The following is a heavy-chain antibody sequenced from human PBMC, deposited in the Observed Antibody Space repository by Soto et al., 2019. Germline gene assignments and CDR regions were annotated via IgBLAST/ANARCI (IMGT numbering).Heavy chain of an antibody. J-gene: IGHJ5*02. CDR3: ARMASSGTLNWFDP. CDR2: MNPGSGKT. Sequence: ASVKVSCKASGYTFINYDISWVRQATGQGLEWMGWMNPGSGKTGYANKIQGRVTMTRGASTSTAHLELSSLTSDDTAVYYCARMASSGTLNWFDPWGQGTLVTVSS. V-gene: IGHV1-8*02. CDR1: GYTFINYD.